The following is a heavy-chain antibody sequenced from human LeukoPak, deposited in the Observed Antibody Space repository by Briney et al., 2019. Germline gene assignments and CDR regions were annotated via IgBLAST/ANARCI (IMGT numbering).Heavy chain of an antibody. Sequence: GGSLRLSCAASGFTFCSYGMSWVRQAPGKGVEWVSFITPNADRTSYADSVEGGFTISRENPRNTLYMQVNSLRDEDTAIYCCAIMHGYYDGSGYWVQWGQGTLVTVSS. CDR3: AIMHGYYDGSGYWVQ. D-gene: IGHD3-22*01. J-gene: IGHJ1*01. CDR1: GFTFCSYG. V-gene: IGHV3-23*01. CDR2: ITPNADRT.